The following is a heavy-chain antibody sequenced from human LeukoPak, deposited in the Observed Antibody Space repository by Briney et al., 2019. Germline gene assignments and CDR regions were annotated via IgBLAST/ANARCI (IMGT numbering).Heavy chain of an antibody. CDR1: GYTFTSYA. CDR2: INPDNGGT. D-gene: IGHD2-21*01. CDR3: ARDGGAPRAFDI. J-gene: IGHJ3*02. Sequence: GASVKVSCKASGYTFTSYAMNWVRQAPGQGLECMGWINPDNGGTNYAQKFQGRVTMTRDTSIGAAYMELTRLTSDDTAVYYCARDGGAPRAFDIWGQGTMVTVSS. V-gene: IGHV1-2*02.